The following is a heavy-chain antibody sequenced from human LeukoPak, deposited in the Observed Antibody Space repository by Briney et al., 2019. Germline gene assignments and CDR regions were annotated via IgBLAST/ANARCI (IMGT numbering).Heavy chain of an antibody. Sequence: TSGGSLRLSCAASGFTFSSYSINWVRQAPGKGLEWISSISSTSSYIYYADSVKGRFTISRDNAKNSLYLQMNSLRAEDTAVYYCARDQLGQWLSDFDYWGQGTLVTVSS. D-gene: IGHD6-19*01. CDR3: ARDQLGQWLSDFDY. V-gene: IGHV3-21*01. J-gene: IGHJ4*02. CDR1: GFTFSSYS. CDR2: ISSTSSYI.